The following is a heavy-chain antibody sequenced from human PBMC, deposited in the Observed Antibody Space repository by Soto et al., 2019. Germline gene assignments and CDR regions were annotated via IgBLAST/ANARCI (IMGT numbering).Heavy chain of an antibody. J-gene: IGHJ4*02. D-gene: IGHD3-3*01. Sequence: QVQLQESGPGLVKPSGTLSLTCAVSGGSISHNTWWSWVRQPPGKGLEWIGEIYHSGSTNYNPSLTSRVSISVDQSKNLSALRLSSVTAADMAVYYGAREPVGVAITALFGWGQGALVTVSS. CDR3: AREPVGVAITALFG. V-gene: IGHV4-4*02. CDR2: IYHSGST. CDR1: GGSISHNTW.